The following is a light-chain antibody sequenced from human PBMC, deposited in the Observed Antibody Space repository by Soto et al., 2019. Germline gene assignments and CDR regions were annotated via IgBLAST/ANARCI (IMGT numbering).Light chain of an antibody. J-gene: IGKJ1*01. CDR2: GAS. CDR1: QSVSSK. Sequence: EIVMTQSPATLSVSPGEGATLSCKASQSVSSKVAWYQQKPGQAPRLLIYGASIRATAIPGRFSGSGSGTDFTLTISSLQSEDLAVYYDQHHGSSPSTFGQSPKVEIK. V-gene: IGKV3D-15*02. CDR3: QHHGSSPST.